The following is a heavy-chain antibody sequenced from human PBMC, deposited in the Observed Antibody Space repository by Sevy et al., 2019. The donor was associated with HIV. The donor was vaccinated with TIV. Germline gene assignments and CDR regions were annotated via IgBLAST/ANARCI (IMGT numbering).Heavy chain of an antibody. CDR2: ISGSGTRT. CDR3: ARDRPLYYDFWSGGYYYYGMDV. Sequence: GGSLRLSCAVSGFSFDSYGMTWVRQAPGKGLEWVSGISGSGTRTYYADSVKGRFIISRDNSKNSLYLQMNSLRAEDTAVYYCARDRPLYYDFWSGGYYYYGMDVWGQGTTVTVSS. D-gene: IGHD3-3*01. CDR1: GFSFDSYG. V-gene: IGHV3-23*01. J-gene: IGHJ6*02.